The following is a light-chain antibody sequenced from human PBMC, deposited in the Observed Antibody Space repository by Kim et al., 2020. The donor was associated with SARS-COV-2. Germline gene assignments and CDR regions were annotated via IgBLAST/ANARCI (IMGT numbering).Light chain of an antibody. V-gene: IGKV1-5*03. CDR3: QQYNSYST. CDR2: KAS. J-gene: IGKJ1*01. CDR1: QSISDW. Sequence: DIQMTQSPSTLSASVGDRVTITCRASQSISDWLAWYQQKPGKAPKLLIYKASSLESEVPSRFSGGGFGTEFTLTISSLQPDDFATYYCQQYNSYSTFGRGTKVEI.